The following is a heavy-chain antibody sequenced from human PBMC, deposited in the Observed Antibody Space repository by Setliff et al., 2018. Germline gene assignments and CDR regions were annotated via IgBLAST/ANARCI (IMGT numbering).Heavy chain of an antibody. CDR3: ARDRAARPPNSYYYYMDV. CDR1: GGTFSSYA. CDR2: IIPIPGIA. J-gene: IGHJ6*03. Sequence: EASVKVSCKASGGTFSSYAISWVRQAPGQRLEWMGGIIPIPGIANYAQKFQGRVTITTDESTSTAYMELSSLRSEDTAVYYCARDRAARPPNSYYYYMDVWGKGTTVTVS. D-gene: IGHD6-6*01. V-gene: IGHV1-69*10.